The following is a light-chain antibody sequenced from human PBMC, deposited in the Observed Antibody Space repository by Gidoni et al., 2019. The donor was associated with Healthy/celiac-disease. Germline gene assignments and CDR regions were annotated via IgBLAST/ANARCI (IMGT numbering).Light chain of an antibody. CDR1: QSISSW. V-gene: IGKV1-5*01. J-gene: IGKJ4*01. Sequence: DIQMTQSPSTLSASVGDRVTITCRASQSISSWLAWYQRKPGKAYKLLIYDASSLESGVPSRFSGSGSGTEFTLTISSLQPDDFATYYCQQYNTPQATFGGGTKVEIK. CDR2: DAS. CDR3: QQYNTPQAT.